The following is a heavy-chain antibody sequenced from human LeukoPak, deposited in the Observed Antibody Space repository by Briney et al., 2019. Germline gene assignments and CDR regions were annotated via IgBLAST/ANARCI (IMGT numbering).Heavy chain of an antibody. V-gene: IGHV1-2*02. J-gene: IGHJ4*02. CDR2: INPNSGGT. D-gene: IGHD3-10*01. CDR1: GYTFTDYY. Sequence: ASVKVSCKASGYTFTDYYMHWVRQAPGQGLEWMGWINPNSGGTKYAQKFQGRVTMTRDTSTRTAYMELTSLRSDDTAVYYCARGTWFGELLSNDCWGRGTLVAVSS. CDR3: ARGTWFGELLSNDC.